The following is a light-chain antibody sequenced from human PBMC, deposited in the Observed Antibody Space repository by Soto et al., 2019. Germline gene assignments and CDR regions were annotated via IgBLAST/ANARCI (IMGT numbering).Light chain of an antibody. CDR2: GAS. Sequence: EIVMTQSPATLSVSPGDSATLSCRASQSVTSNLAWYQQKPGQAPRLLIYGASTRATGIPARFSGSGSGTEFTLTISSLQSEDFAVYYCQHYNNWPPWTFGQGTKVEIK. J-gene: IGKJ1*01. V-gene: IGKV3-15*01. CDR1: QSVTSN. CDR3: QHYNNWPPWT.